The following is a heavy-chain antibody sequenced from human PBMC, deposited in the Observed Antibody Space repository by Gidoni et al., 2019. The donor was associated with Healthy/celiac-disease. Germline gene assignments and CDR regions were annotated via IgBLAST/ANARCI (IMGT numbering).Heavy chain of an antibody. CDR3: AKTVIAVAYFDY. CDR2: ISGSGGST. D-gene: IGHD6-19*01. Sequence: EVPLVESGGVLVQPGGSLRLPCAASGFPFSSYAMSWVRQAPGKGLEWVSAISGSGGSTYYADSVKGRFTISRDNSKNTLYLQMNSLRAEDTAVYYCAKTVIAVAYFDYWGQGTLVTVSS. CDR1: GFPFSSYA. J-gene: IGHJ4*02. V-gene: IGHV3-23*04.